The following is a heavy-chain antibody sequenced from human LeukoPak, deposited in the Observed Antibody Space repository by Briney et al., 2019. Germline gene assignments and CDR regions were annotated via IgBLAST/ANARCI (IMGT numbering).Heavy chain of an antibody. D-gene: IGHD1-26*01. J-gene: IGHJ1*01. CDR1: GHSFNSYW. V-gene: IGHV5-51*01. CDR3: ARLISGSLGQYFQY. CDR2: IYPGDSDT. Sequence: AESLNISCKGSGHSFNSYWIGWVRQMPGKGLEWMGIIYPGDSDTRYSPSFQGQVTISADKSISTTYLQWSSLKASDTAMYYCARLISGSLGQYFQYWGQARPATVSS.